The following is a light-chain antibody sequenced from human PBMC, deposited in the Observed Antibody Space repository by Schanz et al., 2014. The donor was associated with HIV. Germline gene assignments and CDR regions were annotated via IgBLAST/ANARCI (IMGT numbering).Light chain of an antibody. CDR2: DVS. J-gene: IGLJ1*01. Sequence: QSALTQPASVSGSPGQSITISCTGTSSDVGGYNYVSWYHRHPGKAPKLMIYDVSNRPSGVSNRFSGSKSGNTASLTISGLQAEDEADYYCSSYTSSSTPVFGTGTKLTVL. V-gene: IGLV2-14*01. CDR3: SSYTSSSTPV. CDR1: SSDVGGYNY.